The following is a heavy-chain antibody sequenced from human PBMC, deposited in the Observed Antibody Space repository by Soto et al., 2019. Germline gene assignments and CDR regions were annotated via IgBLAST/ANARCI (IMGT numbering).Heavy chain of an antibody. V-gene: IGHV4-4*07. CDR3: ARGGEDFWSGPFDY. D-gene: IGHD3-3*01. J-gene: IGHJ4*02. CDR1: DGSISSYF. CDR2: IDNIANT. Sequence: SEXLSLTCTVSDGSISSYFCNWVRQPAGKGLEWIGRIDNIANTNYNPSLKSRVTMSADTSMNQFSLKLNSVSAADTAVYYCARGGEDFWSGPFDYWGQGALVTVSS.